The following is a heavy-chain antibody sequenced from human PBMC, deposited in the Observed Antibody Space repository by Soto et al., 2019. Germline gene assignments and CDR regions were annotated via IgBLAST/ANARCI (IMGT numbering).Heavy chain of an antibody. J-gene: IGHJ3*02. D-gene: IGHD2-15*01. Sequence: SETLSLTCTVSGGSISSSSYYWGWIRQPPGKGLEWIGSIYYSGSTYYNPSLKSRVTIFVDTSKNQFSLKLSSVTAADTAVYYCARHGGYCSGGSCYESPFDAFDIWGQGTMVTVSS. CDR3: ARHGGYCSGGSCYESPFDAFDI. CDR1: GGSISSSSYY. CDR2: IYYSGST. V-gene: IGHV4-39*01.